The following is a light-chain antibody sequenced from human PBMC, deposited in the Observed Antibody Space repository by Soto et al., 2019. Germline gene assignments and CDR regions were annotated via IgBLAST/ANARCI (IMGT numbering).Light chain of an antibody. J-gene: IGKJ4*01. CDR2: WAS. CDR1: QSVLYSSNNKNY. Sequence: DIVMTQSPDSLAVSLGERATINCKSSQSVLYSSNNKNYLAWYQQKPGQPPKLLIYWASTRESGVPYRVSGSGSGTDFTLTIRSLQAEHVAVYYCQQYYSNPPTFGGGTKVEIK. CDR3: QQYYSNPPT. V-gene: IGKV4-1*01.